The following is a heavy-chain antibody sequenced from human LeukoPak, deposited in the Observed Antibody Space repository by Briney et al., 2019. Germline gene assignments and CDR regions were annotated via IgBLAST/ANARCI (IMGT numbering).Heavy chain of an antibody. CDR2: ISGSGGST. CDR3: AKERGGEFDY. D-gene: IGHD2-21*01. V-gene: IGHV3-23*01. J-gene: IGHJ4*02. Sequence: GGTLRLSCAASGFTFSSCGMSWVRQAPGKGLEWVSAISGSGGSTYYADSVKGRFTISRDNSKNTLYLQMNSLRGEDTAVYYCAKERGGEFDYWGQGTLVTVSS. CDR1: GFTFSSCG.